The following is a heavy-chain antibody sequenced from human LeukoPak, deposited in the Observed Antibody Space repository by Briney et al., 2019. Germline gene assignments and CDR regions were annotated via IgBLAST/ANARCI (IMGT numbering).Heavy chain of an antibody. Sequence: VKVSCKVSGYTLTELSMHWVRQAPGKGLEWMGGFDPEDGETIYAQKFQGRVTMTEDTSTDTAYMELSSLRSEDTAVYYCATDFPNSPYSYENYWGQGTLVTVSS. CDR2: FDPEDGET. CDR1: GYTLTELS. CDR3: ATDFPNSPYSYENY. J-gene: IGHJ4*02. D-gene: IGHD5-18*01. V-gene: IGHV1-24*01.